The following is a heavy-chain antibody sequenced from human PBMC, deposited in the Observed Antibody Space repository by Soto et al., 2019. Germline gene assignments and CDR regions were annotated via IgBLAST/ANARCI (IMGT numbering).Heavy chain of an antibody. CDR1: GDSINNYY. CDR3: ARTDYGYYYYYYMDV. Sequence: SETLSLTCTVSGDSINNYYWSWIRQPPGKGLEWIGYIYYSGSTNYNPSLKSRVTISVDTSKNQFSLKLSSVTAADTAVYYCARTDYGYYYYYYMDVWGKGTTVTVSS. CDR2: IYYSGST. V-gene: IGHV4-59*08. D-gene: IGHD4-17*01. J-gene: IGHJ6*03.